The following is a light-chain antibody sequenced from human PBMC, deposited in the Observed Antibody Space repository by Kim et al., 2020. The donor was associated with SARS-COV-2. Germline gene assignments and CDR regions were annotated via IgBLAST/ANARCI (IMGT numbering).Light chain of an antibody. CDR3: QVWDSSSDHPV. J-gene: IGLJ3*02. V-gene: IGLV3-21*04. CDR2: YDS. CDR1: NIGSKS. Sequence: SYELTQPPSVSVAPGKTARITCGGNNIGSKSVHWYQQKPGQAPVLVISYDSARPSGIPERFSGSNSGHTATLTISRVEAGDEADYYCQVWDSSSDHPVFGGGTQLTV.